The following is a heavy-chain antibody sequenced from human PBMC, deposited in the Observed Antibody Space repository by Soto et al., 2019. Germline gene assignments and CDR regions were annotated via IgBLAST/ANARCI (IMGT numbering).Heavy chain of an antibody. J-gene: IGHJ6*02. V-gene: IGHV4-59*01. CDR2: IYDSGST. CDR1: VDSINNYY. CDR3: ARGTKYYYQGIDV. Sequence: PSETLSLTCTVSVDSINNYYWTWIRQPPGKGLEWIGYIYDSGSTSYNPSLKSRLTISVDTSKNQFSLKLKSVTAADTAVYYCARGTKYYYQGIDVWGQGTRVTVSS.